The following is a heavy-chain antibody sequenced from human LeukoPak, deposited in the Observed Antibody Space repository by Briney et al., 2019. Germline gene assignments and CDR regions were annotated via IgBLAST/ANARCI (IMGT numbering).Heavy chain of an antibody. CDR3: AREEASIAAAGVYYYGMDV. V-gene: IGHV3-30*03. CDR1: GFTFSSYG. CDR2: TSYDGSNK. Sequence: PGGSLRVSCAASGFTFSSYGMHWVRQAPGKGLEWVAVTSYDGSNKYYADSVKGRFTISRDNSKNTLYLQMNSLRAEDTAVYYCAREEASIAAAGVYYYGMDVWGQGTTVTVSS. J-gene: IGHJ6*02. D-gene: IGHD6-13*01.